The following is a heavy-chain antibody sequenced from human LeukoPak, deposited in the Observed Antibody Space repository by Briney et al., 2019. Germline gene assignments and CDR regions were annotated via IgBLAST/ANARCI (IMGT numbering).Heavy chain of an antibody. V-gene: IGHV3-74*01. CDR3: ARSGGTGFDP. CDR2: INNDGSNT. J-gene: IGHJ5*02. CDR1: GFTFSSYS. D-gene: IGHD3/OR15-3a*01. Sequence: GGSLRLSCAAPGFTFSSYSMNWIRQAPGKGLEWVSHINNDGSNTRYADSVKGRFTTSRDNAKNTLYLQMKSLRGEDTAVYYCARSGGTGFDPWGQGTLVTVSS.